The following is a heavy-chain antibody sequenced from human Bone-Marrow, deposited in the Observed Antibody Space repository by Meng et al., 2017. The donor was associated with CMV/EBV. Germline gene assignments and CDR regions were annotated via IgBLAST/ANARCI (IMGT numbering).Heavy chain of an antibody. D-gene: IGHD2-2*01. J-gene: IGHJ4*02. CDR2: TYYSGST. Sequence: GSLRLSCTVSGGSISSYYWSWIRQPPGKGLEWIGYTYYSGSTNYNPSLKSRVTISVDTSKNQFSLKLSSVTAADTAVYYCARLPGEAAMPFDYWGQGTLVTVS. CDR3: ARLPGEAAMPFDY. V-gene: IGHV4-59*01. CDR1: GGSISSYY.